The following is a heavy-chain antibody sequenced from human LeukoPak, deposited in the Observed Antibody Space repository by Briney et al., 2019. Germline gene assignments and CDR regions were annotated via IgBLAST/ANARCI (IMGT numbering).Heavy chain of an antibody. CDR1: GFTFSSYA. J-gene: IGHJ5*02. CDR3: ATRLSWFDA. Sequence: PGGSLRLSCAASGFTFSSYAMRWVRQAPGKGLEWVSVISYDGSNKYYADSVKGRFTLSRDNSKNTLYLQMNRLRVEDTAVYYCATRLSWFDAWGQGTLVTVSS. V-gene: IGHV3-30-3*01. CDR2: ISYDGSNK. D-gene: IGHD3-16*02.